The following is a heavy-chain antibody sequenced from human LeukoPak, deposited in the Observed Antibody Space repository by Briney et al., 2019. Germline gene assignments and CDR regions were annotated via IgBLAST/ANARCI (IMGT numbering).Heavy chain of an antibody. CDR2: INPNSGGT. D-gene: IGHD3-16*02. J-gene: IGHJ4*02. Sequence: ASVKVSCKASGYTFTGYYMHWVRRAPGQGLEWMGWINPNSGGTNYAQKFQGRVTMTRDTSISTAYMELSRLRSDDTAVYYCARGRGSYRYFDYWGQGTLVTVSS. CDR1: GYTFTGYY. CDR3: ARGRGSYRYFDY. V-gene: IGHV1-2*02.